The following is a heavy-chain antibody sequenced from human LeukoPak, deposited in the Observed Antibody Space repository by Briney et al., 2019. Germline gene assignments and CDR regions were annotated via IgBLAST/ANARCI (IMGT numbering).Heavy chain of an antibody. V-gene: IGHV1-2*02. CDR3: ARKNYYDSSGYYVY. D-gene: IGHD3-22*01. Sequence: APVKVSCKASGYTFTGYYMHWVRQAPGQGLEWMGWINPNSGGTNYAQKFQGRVTMTRDTSISTAYMELSRLRSDDTAVYYCARKNYYDSSGYYVYWGQGTLVTVSS. CDR1: GYTFTGYY. CDR2: INPNSGGT. J-gene: IGHJ4*02.